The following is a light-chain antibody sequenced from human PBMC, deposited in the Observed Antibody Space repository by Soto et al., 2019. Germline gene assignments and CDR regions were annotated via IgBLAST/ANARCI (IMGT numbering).Light chain of an antibody. Sequence: QSVLTQPASVSGSPGQSITISCTGTSSDVGGYNSVSWYQHHPGKAPKLMIFDVSDRPSGVSSRFSGSKSGNTASLTISGLQAEDEADYYCSPYTTSSTPHYVFGPGTKVTVL. CDR2: DVS. CDR1: SSDVGGYNS. J-gene: IGLJ1*01. CDR3: SPYTTSSTPHYV. V-gene: IGLV2-14*03.